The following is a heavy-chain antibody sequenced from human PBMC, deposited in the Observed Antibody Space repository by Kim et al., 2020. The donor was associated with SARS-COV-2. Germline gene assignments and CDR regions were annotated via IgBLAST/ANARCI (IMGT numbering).Heavy chain of an antibody. CDR2: INQDGSER. D-gene: IGHD6-13*01. V-gene: IGHV3-7*03. J-gene: IGHJ4*02. Sequence: GGSLRLSCSASGFTFTTYWMSWVRQAPGKGLEWVARINQDGSERLYVDSVKGRFTISRDNARDSLYLQLNSLRDEDTAVYYCTRGESTSWYDEFEYWVQG. CDR1: GFTFTTYW. CDR3: TRGESTSWYDEFEY.